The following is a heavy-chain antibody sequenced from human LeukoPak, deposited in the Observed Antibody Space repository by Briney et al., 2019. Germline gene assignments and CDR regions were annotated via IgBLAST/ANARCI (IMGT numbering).Heavy chain of an antibody. CDR1: GFTFSSYG. CDR2: IRYDGSNK. J-gene: IGHJ6*03. CDR3: AKGLTDCSSTSCYYYYYMDV. Sequence: GRSLRLSCAASGFTFSSYGMHWVRQAPGKGLEWVAFIRYDGSNKYYADSVKGRFTISTDNSKNMLCLQWNRLRAADTAVYYCAKGLTDCSSTSCYYYYYMDVWGKGTTVTVSS. V-gene: IGHV3-30*02. D-gene: IGHD2-2*01.